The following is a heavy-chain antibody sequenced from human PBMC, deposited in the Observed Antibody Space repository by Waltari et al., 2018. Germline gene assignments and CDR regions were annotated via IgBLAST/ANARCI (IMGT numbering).Heavy chain of an antibody. V-gene: IGHV3-7*01. CDR2: IKQDGGEK. CDR3: ARAGYCSSTSCYPGYYFDY. Sequence: EVQLVESGAGLVQPGGSRRLSVAASGFTFGSYGMRWFRRSSWKGWGWVAKIKQDGGEKYYVDSVKGRLTISRDNAKNSLYLQMNSLRAEDTALYYCARAGYCSSTSCYPGYYFDYWGQGTLVTVSS. CDR1: GFTFGSYG. D-gene: IGHD2-2*01. J-gene: IGHJ4*02.